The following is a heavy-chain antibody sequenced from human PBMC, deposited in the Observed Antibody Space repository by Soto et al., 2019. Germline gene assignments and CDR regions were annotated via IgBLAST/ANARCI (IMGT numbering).Heavy chain of an antibody. CDR1: GGSISSSSYY. CDR3: ARHKSSVTMVRGVIIPVVGWFDP. V-gene: IGHV4-39*01. CDR2: IYYSGST. Sequence: SETLSLTCTVSGGSISSSSYYWGWIRQPPGKGLEWIGSIYYSGSTYYNPSLKSRVTISVDTSKNQFSLKLSSVTAADTAVYYCARHKSSVTMVRGVIIPVVGWFDPWGQGTLVTVSS. J-gene: IGHJ5*02. D-gene: IGHD3-10*01.